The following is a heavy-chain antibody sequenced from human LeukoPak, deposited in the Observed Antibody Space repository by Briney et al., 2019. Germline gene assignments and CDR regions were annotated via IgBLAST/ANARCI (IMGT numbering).Heavy chain of an antibody. D-gene: IGHD6-6*01. Sequence: GGSLRLSCAASGVTISSNYMSWVRQAPGKGLEWVSVIYSGGSTYYTDSVKSRSTISKDNSKNTLYLQMNSLRAEDTAVYYCARDLRSSSSRGYYYYYMDVWGKGTTVTVSS. CDR3: ARDLRSSSSRGYYYYYMDV. CDR1: GVTISSNY. CDR2: IYSGGST. V-gene: IGHV3-53*01. J-gene: IGHJ6*03.